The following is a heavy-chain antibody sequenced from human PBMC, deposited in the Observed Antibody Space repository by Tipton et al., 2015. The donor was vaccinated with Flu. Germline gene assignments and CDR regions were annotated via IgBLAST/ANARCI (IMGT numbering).Heavy chain of an antibody. CDR1: DDALSGGIYY. V-gene: IGHV4-31*03. Sequence: TLSLTCRLSDDALSGGIYYWAWIRQFLGKALEYIGAISLSGSTYHNPALRSRVSMSADRSEKEVSLKVSSVTAADTAVYYCAREGKRSQLQLGGWFDLWGQGRLVTVSS. CDR2: ISLSGST. D-gene: IGHD3-10*01. CDR3: AREGKRSQLQLGGWFDL. J-gene: IGHJ5*02.